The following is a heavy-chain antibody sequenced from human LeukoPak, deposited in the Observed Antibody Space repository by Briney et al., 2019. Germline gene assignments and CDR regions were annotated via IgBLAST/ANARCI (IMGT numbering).Heavy chain of an antibody. V-gene: IGHV4-34*01. J-gene: IGHJ4*02. CDR1: GGSFGGYY. CDR2: INHSGST. D-gene: IGHD3-22*01. Sequence: PSETLSLTCAVYGGSFGGYYWSWIRQPPGKGLEWIGEINHSGSTNYNPSLKSRVTISVDTSKNQFSLKLSSVTAADTAVYYCARVAYDSSGLVDYWGQGTLVTVSS. CDR3: ARVAYDSSGLVDY.